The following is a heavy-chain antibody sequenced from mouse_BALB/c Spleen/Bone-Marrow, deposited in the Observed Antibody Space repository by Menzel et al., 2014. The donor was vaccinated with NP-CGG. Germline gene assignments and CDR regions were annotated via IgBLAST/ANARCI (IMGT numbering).Heavy chain of an antibody. D-gene: IGHD4-1*01. V-gene: IGHV5-17*02. J-gene: IGHJ4*01. CDR2: ISSGSSTI. CDR1: GFTFSSFG. Sequence: EVQRVESGGGLVQPGGSRKLSCAASGFTFSSFGMHWVRRAPEKGLEWVAYISSGSSTIYYADTVKGRFTISRDNPKNTLFLQMTSLRSEDTAMYYCATGTRAMDYWGQGTSVTVSS. CDR3: ATGTRAMDY.